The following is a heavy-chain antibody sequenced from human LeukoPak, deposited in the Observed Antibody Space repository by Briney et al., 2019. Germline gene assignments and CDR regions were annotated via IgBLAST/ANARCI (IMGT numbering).Heavy chain of an antibody. CDR2: ISTYNGNT. J-gene: IGHJ4*02. V-gene: IGHV1-18*04. Sequence: GASVKVSCQGSGYNFDRYGVSWVRQAPGQGLEWVGWISTYNGNTIYAQKFEGRVTVTTDTSTNTVYMDLRSLRSDDTAVYYCARDLGHCRNIICSSSAYWGQGTLVTVSS. CDR3: ARDLGHCRNIICSSSAY. D-gene: IGHD3-3*02. CDR1: GYNFDRYG.